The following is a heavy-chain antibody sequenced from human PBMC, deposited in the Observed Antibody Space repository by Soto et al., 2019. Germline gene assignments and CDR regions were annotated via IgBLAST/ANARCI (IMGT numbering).Heavy chain of an antibody. J-gene: IGHJ4*02. CDR2: IVVGSGNT. CDR3: AADIGDYYDSSGYHVPFDY. CDR1: GCTFTSSA. V-gene: IGHV1-58*01. Sequence: SVKVSCKASGCTFTSSAVQWLRQARGQRREWIGWIVVGSGNTNYAQKFQERVTITRDMSTSTAYMELSSLRSEDTAVYYCAADIGDYYDSSGYHVPFDYWGQGTMVTAPQ. D-gene: IGHD3-22*01.